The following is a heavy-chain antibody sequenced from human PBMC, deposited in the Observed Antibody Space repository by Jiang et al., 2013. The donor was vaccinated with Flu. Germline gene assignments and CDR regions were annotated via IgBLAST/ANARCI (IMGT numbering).Heavy chain of an antibody. CDR1: GFTFINYA. Sequence: VQLLESGGGLVQPGGSLRLSCAASGFTFINYAMTWVRQTPGRGLEWVSTIRGAGGRTSYADSVEGRFTISRDSSKDTLYLDMKGLRADDTAVYYCARGRGDDFWNGYYHYYFDNWGQGTPVTVSS. CDR2: IRGAGGRT. D-gene: IGHD3-3*01. CDR3: ARGRGDDFWNGYYHYYFDN. J-gene: IGHJ4*02. V-gene: IGHV3-23*01.